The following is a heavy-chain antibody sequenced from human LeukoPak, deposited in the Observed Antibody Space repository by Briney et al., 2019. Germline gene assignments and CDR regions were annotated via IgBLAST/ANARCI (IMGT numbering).Heavy chain of an antibody. CDR2: ISWNSGSI. J-gene: IGHJ4*02. Sequence: GGSLRLPCAASGFTFDDYAMDWVRQAPGKGLEWVSGISWNSGSIGYADSVKGRFTISRDNAKNSLYLQMNSLRAEDTALYYCAKDMRYDSSGYSFDYWGQGTLVTVSS. CDR3: AKDMRYDSSGYSFDY. V-gene: IGHV3-9*01. D-gene: IGHD3-22*01. CDR1: GFTFDDYA.